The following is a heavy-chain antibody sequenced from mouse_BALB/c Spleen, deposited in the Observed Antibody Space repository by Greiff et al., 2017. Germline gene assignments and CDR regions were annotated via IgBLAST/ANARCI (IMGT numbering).Heavy chain of an antibody. D-gene: IGHD1-2*01. Sequence: EVQLQQSGAELVRSGASVKLSCTASGFNIKDYYMHWVKQRPEQGLEWIGWIDPENGDTEYAPKFQGKATMTADTSSNTAYLQLSSLTSEDTAVYYCNGRVITTATYYAMDYWGQGTSVTVSS. CDR3: NGRVITTATYYAMDY. V-gene: IGHV14-4*02. CDR2: IDPENGDT. CDR1: GFNIKDYY. J-gene: IGHJ4*01.